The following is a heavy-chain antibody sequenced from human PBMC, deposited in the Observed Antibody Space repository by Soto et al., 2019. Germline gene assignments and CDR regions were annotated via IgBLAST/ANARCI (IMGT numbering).Heavy chain of an antibody. D-gene: IGHD5-18*01. CDR2: ISYDGSNK. J-gene: IGHJ6*02. CDR1: GFTFSSYG. V-gene: IGHV3-30*18. CDR3: AKDWADTATPPYYYYYGMDV. Sequence: QVQLVESGGGVVQPGRSLRLSCAASGFTFSSYGMHWVRQAPGKGLEWVAVISYDGSNKYYADSVKGRFTISRDNYKKTLYLQMNSLRAEDTAVYYCAKDWADTATPPYYYYYGMDVWGQGTTVTVSS.